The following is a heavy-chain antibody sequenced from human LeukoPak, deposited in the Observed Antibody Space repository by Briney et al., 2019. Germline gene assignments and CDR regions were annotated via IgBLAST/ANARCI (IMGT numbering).Heavy chain of an antibody. CDR3: AGTPYFSIDNCYRFYNGNNAFDI. V-gene: IGHV4-4*09. CDR2: IYTSGST. Sequence: SETLSLTCTVSGDSISNYYWSSIRQPPGKGLEWIGYIYTSGSTNYNPSLKSRLTISVDTSKNQFSLKLSSVTAADTAVYYCAGTPYFSIDNCYRFYNGNNAFDIWAKGQRSTSLQ. J-gene: IGHJ3*02. CDR1: GDSISNYY. D-gene: IGHD2-2*01.